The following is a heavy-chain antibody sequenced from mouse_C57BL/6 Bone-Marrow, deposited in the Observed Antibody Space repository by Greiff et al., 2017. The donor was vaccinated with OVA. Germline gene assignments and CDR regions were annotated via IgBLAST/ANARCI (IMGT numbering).Heavy chain of an antibody. CDR2: IHPNSGST. J-gene: IGHJ3*01. CDR3: ARPFYYNWFAY. D-gene: IGHD2-12*01. Sequence: QVQLQQPGAELVKPGASVKLSCKASGYTFTSYWMHWVKQRPGQGLEWIGMIHPNSGSTNYNEKFNSKATLTVDKSSSTAYMQLSSLTSEDSAVYYCARPFYYNWFAYWGQGTLVTVSA. CDR1: GYTFTSYW. V-gene: IGHV1-64*01.